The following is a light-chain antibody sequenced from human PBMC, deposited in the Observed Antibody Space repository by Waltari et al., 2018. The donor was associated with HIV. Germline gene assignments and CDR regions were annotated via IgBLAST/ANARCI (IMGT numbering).Light chain of an antibody. J-gene: IGKJ4*01. V-gene: IGKV2-28*01. CDR3: METLQTPRLT. Sequence: DIVLTQSPLSLPVTPGEPASISCRSSQSLLHTNGYNYLDWYLQKPGQSPQLLIYLGSNRASCVPDRFSGSGSGTDFTLKISRVEAEDVGVYYCMETLQTPRLTFGGGTKVEIK. CDR2: LGS. CDR1: QSLLHTNGYNY.